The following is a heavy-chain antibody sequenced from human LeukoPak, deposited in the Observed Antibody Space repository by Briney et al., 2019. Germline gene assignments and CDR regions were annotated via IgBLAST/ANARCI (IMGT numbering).Heavy chain of an antibody. CDR1: GYTFTSYG. CDR3: ARDLVGREPYFDY. J-gene: IGHJ4*02. V-gene: IGHV1-18*01. CDR2: ISTYNGNT. Sequence: ASVKVSWKASGYTFTSYGISWVRQAPGQGLEWMGWISTYNGNTNFAQKVQGRVTMTTDTSTSTAYMELRSLRADDTAVYYCARDLVGREPYFDYWGQGTPVTVSS. D-gene: IGHD5-24*01.